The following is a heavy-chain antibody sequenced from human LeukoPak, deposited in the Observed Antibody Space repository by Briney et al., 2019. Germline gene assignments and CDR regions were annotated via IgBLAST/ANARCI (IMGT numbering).Heavy chain of an antibody. V-gene: IGHV3-21*01. CDR2: ISGSSSYI. D-gene: IGHD6-13*01. Sequence: GGSLRLSCAAPGFTSSSYSMNWVRQAPGKGLEWVSSISGSSSYIYYADSVKGRFTISRDNAKNSLYLQMNSLRAEDTAVYYCARAAIAATGKYWFDPWGQGTLVTVSS. CDR3: ARAAIAATGKYWFDP. J-gene: IGHJ5*02. CDR1: GFTSSSYS.